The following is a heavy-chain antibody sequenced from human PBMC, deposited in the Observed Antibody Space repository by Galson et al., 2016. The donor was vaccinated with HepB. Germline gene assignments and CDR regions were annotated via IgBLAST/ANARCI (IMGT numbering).Heavy chain of an antibody. CDR2: ISGSGTYI. V-gene: IGHV3-21*01. D-gene: IGHD6-19*01. CDR1: GFKMGNYN. CDR3: ARDPAVTGLYYFDN. J-gene: IGHJ4*02. Sequence: SLRLSCAASGFKMGNYNMHWVRQAPGKGLEWVSSISGSGTYIYYADSVKGRFTISRDNAKSSVYLRMNSLRAEDTAVYYCARDPAVTGLYYFDNWGRGTLVTVSS.